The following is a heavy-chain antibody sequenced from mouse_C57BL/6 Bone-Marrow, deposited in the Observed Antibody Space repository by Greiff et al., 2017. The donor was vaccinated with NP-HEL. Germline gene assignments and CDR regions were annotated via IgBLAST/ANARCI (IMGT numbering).Heavy chain of an antibody. Sequence: QVQLQQPGAELVKPGASVKLSCKASGYTFTSYWMHWVKPRPGQGLEWIGMIHPNSGSTNYNEKFKSKATLTVDKSSSTAYMQLSSLTSEDSAVYYCAREGDPAWFAYWGQGTLVTVSA. J-gene: IGHJ3*01. CDR1: GYTFTSYW. CDR3: AREGDPAWFAY. V-gene: IGHV1-64*01. CDR2: IHPNSGST. D-gene: IGHD3-3*01.